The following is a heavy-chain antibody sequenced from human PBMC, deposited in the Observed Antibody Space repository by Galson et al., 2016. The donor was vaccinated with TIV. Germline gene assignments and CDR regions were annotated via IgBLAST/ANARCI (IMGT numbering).Heavy chain of an antibody. V-gene: IGHV1-2*02. CDR1: GYTFTDYY. Sequence: SVKVSCKASGYTFTDYYMHWVRQAPGQGLEWVGWINPNSGGTNYAQKFQGRVTMTRDTSITTAYMELRRLTSDDTAVYYCAIGVGVRQNSYDTGTYPYNYFDPWGQGTLVTVSS. CDR2: INPNSGGT. D-gene: IGHD3-22*01. CDR3: AIGVGVRQNSYDTGTYPYNYFDP. J-gene: IGHJ5*02.